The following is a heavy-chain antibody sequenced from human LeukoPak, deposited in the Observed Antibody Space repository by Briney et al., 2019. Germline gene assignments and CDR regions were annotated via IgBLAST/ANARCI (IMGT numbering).Heavy chain of an antibody. CDR3: ARDHIAAAGKYYYMDV. V-gene: IGHV3-48*02. Sequence: GGSLRLSCAASGFTFSSYGMHWVRQAPGKGLEWVSYISSSSSTIYYADSVKGRFTISRDNAKNSLYLQMNSLRDEDTAVYYCARDHIAAAGKYYYMDVWGKGTTVTVSS. J-gene: IGHJ6*03. CDR2: ISSSSSTI. D-gene: IGHD6-13*01. CDR1: GFTFSSYG.